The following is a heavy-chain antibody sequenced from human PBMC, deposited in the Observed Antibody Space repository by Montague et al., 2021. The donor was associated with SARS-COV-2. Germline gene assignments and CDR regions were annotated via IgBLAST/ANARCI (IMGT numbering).Heavy chain of an antibody. CDR3: TSGREGNCNVMGV. D-gene: IGHD1-1*01. CDR1: GDSVSSNSAT. J-gene: IGHJ6*02. V-gene: IGHV6-1*01. CDR2: PYYRSKWYN. Sequence: CAISGDSVSSNSATWNWVRQSPSRRLHLLGRPYYRSKWYNDYAVSVRGRVTINPDTSKNQFSLQLNSVTPEDTAIYYCTSGREGNCNVMGVWGQGTTVTVAS.